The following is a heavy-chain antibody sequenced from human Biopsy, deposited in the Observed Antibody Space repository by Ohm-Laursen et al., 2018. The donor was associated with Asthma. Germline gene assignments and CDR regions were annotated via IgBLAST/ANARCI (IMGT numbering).Heavy chain of an antibody. Sequence: SETLSLTCIVSGDAMSTSGSYWGWIRQSPGKGLEWIGSIYYSGRTYYNPSLESRVTISADTSKNHFSLKVTSVTAAHTAVYYCARAVSSSSYWYFDLWGRGDLVTVSS. J-gene: IGHJ2*01. CDR3: ARAVSSSSYWYFDL. D-gene: IGHD6-6*01. V-gene: IGHV4-39*02. CDR2: IYYSGRT. CDR1: GDAMSTSGSY.